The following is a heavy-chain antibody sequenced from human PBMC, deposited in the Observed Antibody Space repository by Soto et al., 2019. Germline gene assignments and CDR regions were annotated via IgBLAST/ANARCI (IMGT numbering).Heavy chain of an antibody. J-gene: IGHJ3*02. CDR1: SGSISSSLYY. CDR3: ARLPYYDTPPVTFDI. Sequence: SETLSLTCSVSSGSISSSLYYWGWIRQPPGKGLEWIGTIYSTVSTHYNPSLKSRVTISGDTSKNQFSLKLNSVTAADTAVYYCARLPYYDTPPVTFDIWGQGAMVTVSS. D-gene: IGHD3-22*01. V-gene: IGHV4-39*01. CDR2: IYSTVST.